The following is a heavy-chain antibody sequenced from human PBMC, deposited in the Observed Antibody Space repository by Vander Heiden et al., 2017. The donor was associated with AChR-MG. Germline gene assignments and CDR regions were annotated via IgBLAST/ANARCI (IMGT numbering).Heavy chain of an antibody. CDR3: ARDPVTGTTSGNAFDI. J-gene: IGHJ3*02. Sequence: QVQLVQSGAEVKKPGSSVTVSCKASGGTFSSYAISWVRQAPGQGLEWMGGIIPIFGTANYAQKFQGRVTITADESTSTAYMELSSLRSEDTAVYYCARDPVTGTTSGNAFDIWGQGTMVTVSS. CDR2: IIPIFGTA. CDR1: GGTFSSYA. V-gene: IGHV1-69*01. D-gene: IGHD1-7*01.